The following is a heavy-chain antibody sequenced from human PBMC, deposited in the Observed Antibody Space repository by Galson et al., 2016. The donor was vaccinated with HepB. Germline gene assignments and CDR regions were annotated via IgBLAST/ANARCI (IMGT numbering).Heavy chain of an antibody. CDR2: DSMDGRRK. CDR3: AKRHEYCPPVGCSFDY. Sequence: SLRLSCAASGFTFSNRGMHWVRQAPGKGLGWVAADSMDGRRKFYADSVKGRFTISRDNSNNMLFLQMNSLRADDTAVYYCAKRHEYCPPVGCSFDYWGQGTLVSVSS. V-gene: IGHV3-30*18. J-gene: IGHJ4*02. CDR1: GFTFSNRG. D-gene: IGHD2/OR15-2a*01.